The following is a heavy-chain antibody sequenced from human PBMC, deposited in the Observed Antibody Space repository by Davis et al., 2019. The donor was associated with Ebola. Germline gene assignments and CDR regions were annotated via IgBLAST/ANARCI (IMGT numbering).Heavy chain of an antibody. CDR2: INHSGST. Sequence: ESLKISCAASGFTFSSYGMHWIRQPPGKGLEWIAEINHSGSTNYNPSLKSRVTISVDTSKNQFSLKLSSVTAADTAVYYCARGSFLSYGTFDYWGQGTLVTVSS. CDR1: GFTFSSYG. D-gene: IGHD5-18*01. J-gene: IGHJ4*02. CDR3: ARGSFLSYGTFDY. V-gene: IGHV4-34*01.